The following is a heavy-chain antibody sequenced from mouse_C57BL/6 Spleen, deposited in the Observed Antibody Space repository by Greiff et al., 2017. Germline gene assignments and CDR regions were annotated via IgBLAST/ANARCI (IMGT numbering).Heavy chain of an antibody. CDR2: IDPSDSET. J-gene: IGHJ2*01. V-gene: IGHV1-52*01. CDR1: GYTFTSYW. D-gene: IGHD2-5*01. CDR3: ARSGAYYSNYVGY. Sequence: VKLQQPGAELVRPGSSVKLSCKASGYTFTSYWMHWVKQRPIQGLEWIGNIDPSDSETHYNQKFKDKATLTVDKSSSTAYMQLSSLTSEDSAVYYCARSGAYYSNYVGYWGQGTTLTVSS.